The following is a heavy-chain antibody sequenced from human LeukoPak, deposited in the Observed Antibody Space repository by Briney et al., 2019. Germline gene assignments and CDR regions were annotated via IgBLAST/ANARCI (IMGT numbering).Heavy chain of an antibody. J-gene: IGHJ3*02. Sequence: SETLSLTCTVSGGSINSYYWNWIRQPAGKGLEWIGHIQTSGSTKYNPSLKSRVTMSIDTSKNQFSLNLYSVTAADTAVYYCARDWGRSAFDIWGQGTMVTVSS. CDR1: GGSINSYY. V-gene: IGHV4-4*07. CDR2: IQTSGST. CDR3: ARDWGRSAFDI. D-gene: IGHD3-16*01.